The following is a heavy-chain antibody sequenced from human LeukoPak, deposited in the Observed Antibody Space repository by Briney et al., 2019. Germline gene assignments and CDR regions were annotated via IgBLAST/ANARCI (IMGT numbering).Heavy chain of an antibody. CDR2: IYHSGST. Sequence: SGTLSLTCAVSGGSISSSNWWSWVRQPPGKGLEWIGEIYHSGSTNYNPSLKSRVTISVDKSKNQFSLKLSSVTAADTAVYYCARAGYGDYEGLPDYWAREPWSPSPQ. D-gene: IGHD4-17*01. CDR3: ARAGYGDYEGLPDY. J-gene: IGHJ4*02. CDR1: GGSISSSNW. V-gene: IGHV4-4*02.